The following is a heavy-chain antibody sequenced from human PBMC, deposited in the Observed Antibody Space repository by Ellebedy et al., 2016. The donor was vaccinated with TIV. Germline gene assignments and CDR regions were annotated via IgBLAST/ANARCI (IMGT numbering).Heavy chain of an antibody. J-gene: IGHJ4*02. CDR3: AKDDRRDGYSNY. CDR1: GFTFSSYA. Sequence: GGSLRLXCAASGFTFSSYAMSWVRQAPGKGLEWVSAISGSGGSTYYADSVKGRFTISRDNSKNTLYLQMNSLRAEDTAVYYCAKDDRRDGYSNYWGQGTLVTVSS. CDR2: ISGSGGST. D-gene: IGHD5-24*01. V-gene: IGHV3-23*01.